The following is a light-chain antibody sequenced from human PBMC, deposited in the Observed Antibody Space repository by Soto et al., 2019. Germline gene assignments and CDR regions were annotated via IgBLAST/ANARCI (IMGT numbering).Light chain of an antibody. CDR2: KAS. Sequence: IQMTQSPSTLSASVRDRVTITCPASQSISSWLAWYQQKPGKAPKLLIYKASSLESGVPSRFSGSGSGTEFTLTISSLQPDDFATYYCQQYNSYSGTFGQGTKV. CDR1: QSISSW. CDR3: QQYNSYSGT. J-gene: IGKJ1*01. V-gene: IGKV1-5*03.